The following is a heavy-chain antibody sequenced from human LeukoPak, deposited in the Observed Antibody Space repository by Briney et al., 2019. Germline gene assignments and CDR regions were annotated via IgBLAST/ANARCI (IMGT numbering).Heavy chain of an antibody. CDR2: ISSSGSTI. Sequence: PGGSLRLSCAASGFTFSSYSMNWVRQAPGKGLEWVSYISSSGSTIYYADSVKGRFTISRDNAKNSLYLQMNSLRAEDTAVYYCARELVYYDFWSGTQGVDYWGQGTLVTVSS. CDR3: ARELVYYDFWSGTQGVDY. V-gene: IGHV3-48*04. D-gene: IGHD3-3*01. J-gene: IGHJ4*02. CDR1: GFTFSSYS.